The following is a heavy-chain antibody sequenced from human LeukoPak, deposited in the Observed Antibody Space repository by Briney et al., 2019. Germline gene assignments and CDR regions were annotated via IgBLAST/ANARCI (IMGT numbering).Heavy chain of an antibody. CDR2: IWYDGSNR. CDR3: ASDGIAVDRGIGYFDY. J-gene: IGHJ4*02. D-gene: IGHD6-13*01. CDR1: GFTFRSYG. V-gene: IGHV3-33*01. Sequence: GGSLRLSCAASGFTFRSYGMHWVRQAPGKGLEWVAVIWYDGSNRYYADSVKGRFTISRDNSENTLYLQMNSLRAEDTALYYCASDGIAVDRGIGYFDYWGQGTLVTVSS.